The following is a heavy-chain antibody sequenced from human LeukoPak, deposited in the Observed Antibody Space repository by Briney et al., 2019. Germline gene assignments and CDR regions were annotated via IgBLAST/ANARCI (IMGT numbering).Heavy chain of an antibody. V-gene: IGHV4-59*01. CDR3: ARTTVGAATDY. Sequence: PSETLSLTCTVSGGSISSYYWSWIRQPPGKGLEWIGYIYYSGSTNYNPSLKGRVTTSVDTSKNQFSLKLSSVTAADTAVYYCARTTVGAATDYWGQGTLVTVSS. CDR2: IYYSGST. D-gene: IGHD4-23*01. CDR1: GGSISSYY. J-gene: IGHJ4*02.